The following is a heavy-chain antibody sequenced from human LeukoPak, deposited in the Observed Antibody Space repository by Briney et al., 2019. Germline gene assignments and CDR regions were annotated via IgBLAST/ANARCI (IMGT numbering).Heavy chain of an antibody. J-gene: IGHJ4*02. D-gene: IGHD7-27*01. CDR1: GFTFDDYA. CDR2: ISGNGDTT. CDR3: AKGTGTYQGPFDS. Sequence: GGSLRLSCAASGFTFDDYAMHWVRHVPGKGLQWVSGISGNGDTTDYADSVKGRFTISRDNAKNSLYLQMNTLRTEDKALYYCAKGTGTYQGPFDSWGQGTLVTVSS. V-gene: IGHV3-9*01.